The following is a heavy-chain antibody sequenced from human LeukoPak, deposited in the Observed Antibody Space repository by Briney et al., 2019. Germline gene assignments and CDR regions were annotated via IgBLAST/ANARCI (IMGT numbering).Heavy chain of an antibody. CDR3: ARDFRGTYYDFWSGYEYCYMDV. Sequence: PSETLSLTCTVSGGSISSSSYHWGWIRQPPGKGLEWIGSIYYSGSTYYNPSLKSRVTISVDTSKNQFSLKLSSVTAADTAVYYCARDFRGTYYDFWSGYEYCYMDVWGKGTTVTVSS. CDR2: IYYSGST. J-gene: IGHJ6*03. D-gene: IGHD3-3*01. CDR1: GGSISSSSYH. V-gene: IGHV4-39*07.